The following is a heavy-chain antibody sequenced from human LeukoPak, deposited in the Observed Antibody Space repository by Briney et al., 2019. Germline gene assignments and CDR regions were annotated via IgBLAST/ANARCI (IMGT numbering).Heavy chain of an antibody. CDR1: GIPFTTSD. CDR2: IRNDGSNT. Sequence: GGSLRLSCAASGIPFTTSDMHWVRQAPGKGLERVAFIRNDGSNTYYADSVKGRFTISRDTAKNTLYLQMNSLRTADTAVYYCGKGYNWGAIDIWGQGTMVTVSS. CDR3: GKGYNWGAIDI. D-gene: IGHD1-1*01. J-gene: IGHJ3*02. V-gene: IGHV3-30*02.